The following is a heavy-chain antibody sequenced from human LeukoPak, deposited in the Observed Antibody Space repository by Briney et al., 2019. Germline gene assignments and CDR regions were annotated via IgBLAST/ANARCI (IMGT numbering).Heavy chain of an antibody. Sequence: GGSLRPSCAASGFTFSSYAMSWVRQAPGKGLEWVSAISGSGGSTYYADSVKGRFTISRDNSKNTLYLQMNSLRAEDTAVYYCAKENPSYCSGGSCYSPNWFDPWGQGTLVTVSS. J-gene: IGHJ5*02. CDR2: ISGSGGST. CDR3: AKENPSYCSGGSCYSPNWFDP. CDR1: GFTFSSYA. V-gene: IGHV3-23*01. D-gene: IGHD2-15*01.